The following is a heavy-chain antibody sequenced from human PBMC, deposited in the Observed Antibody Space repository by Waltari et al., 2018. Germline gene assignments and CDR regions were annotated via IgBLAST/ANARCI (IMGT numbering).Heavy chain of an antibody. Sequence: QVQLQESGPRLVKPSETLSLTCTLSDGSLSNYYWRWIRQPAGEGLEWIGRIFPTGSANYNPSLKSRATMSIDSSKNQFSLKINSVTAADTAVYYCARGGHRTFDYWGQGTLITVSS. CDR2: IFPTGSA. CDR1: DGSLSNYY. CDR3: ARGGHRTFDY. J-gene: IGHJ4*02. V-gene: IGHV4-4*07.